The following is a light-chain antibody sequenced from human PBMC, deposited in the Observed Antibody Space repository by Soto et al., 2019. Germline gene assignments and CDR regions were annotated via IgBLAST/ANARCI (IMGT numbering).Light chain of an antibody. Sequence: QAVVTQEPSLTVSPGGTATLTCGSTTGAVTSGHYPYWFQQKPGQAPRTLIYDTANKLSWTPVRFSGSLLGGKAALTLSGAQPEDEAEYYCLLSYRGDYVFGPGTKVTVL. CDR3: LLSYRGDYV. V-gene: IGLV7-46*01. CDR1: TGAVTSGHY. J-gene: IGLJ1*01. CDR2: DTA.